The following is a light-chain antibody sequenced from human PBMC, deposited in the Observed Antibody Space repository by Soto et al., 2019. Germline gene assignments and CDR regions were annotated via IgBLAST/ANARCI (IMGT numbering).Light chain of an antibody. CDR2: GAS. CDR3: QQYGSSGP. J-gene: IGKJ1*01. Sequence: EIVLTQSPGTLSVSPGERATLSCRASQSVSSSYLAWYQQKPGQPPRLLIYGASSRATRIPDRFSGSGAGTDLPLTISRRETEALAVYWCQQYGSSGPLGQGPKVHIK. V-gene: IGKV3-20*01. CDR1: QSVSSSY.